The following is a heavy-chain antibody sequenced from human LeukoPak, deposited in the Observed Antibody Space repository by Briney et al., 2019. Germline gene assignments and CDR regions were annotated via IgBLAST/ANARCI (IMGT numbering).Heavy chain of an antibody. V-gene: IGHV3-48*03. J-gene: IGHJ4*02. D-gene: IGHD6-19*01. CDR3: ASTRSTSDWYARGFEY. CDR1: GFSFSSYE. Sequence: GGTLRLSCALSGFSFSSYETNWVCHAPGKGLEWISYISSSGSITFYADSEKGRFAISRDNARNSLYLQMNSLRAEDTAVYYCASTRSTSDWYARGFEYWGQGTLVTVSS. CDR2: ISSSGSIT.